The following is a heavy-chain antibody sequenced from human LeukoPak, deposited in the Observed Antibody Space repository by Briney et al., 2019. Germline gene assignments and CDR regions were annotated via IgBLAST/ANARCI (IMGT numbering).Heavy chain of an antibody. CDR1: GFTFSSYA. CDR2: ISGSGGST. J-gene: IGHJ6*04. Sequence: GGSLRLSCAASGFTFSSYAMSWVRQAPGKGLEWVSAISGSGGSTYYADSVKGRFTISRDNSKNTLYLQMNSLRAEDTAVYYCAKAYQLLRSYDFPQRGEDVWGKGTTVTVSS. CDR3: AKAYQLLRSYDFPQRGEDV. V-gene: IGHV3-23*01. D-gene: IGHD2-2*01.